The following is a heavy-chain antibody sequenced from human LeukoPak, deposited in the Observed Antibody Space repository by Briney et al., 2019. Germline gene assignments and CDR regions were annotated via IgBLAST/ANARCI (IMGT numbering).Heavy chain of an antibody. J-gene: IGHJ5*02. CDR3: ARGTGSGENWFDP. CDR2: IQYDGSNK. Sequence: GGSLRLSCAASGFTFSGYGMHWVRQAPGKGLEWVAFIQYDGSNKYYADSVKGRFTISRDNSKNTLYLQMNSLRAEDTAVYYCARGTGSGENWFDPWGQGTLVTVSS. CDR1: GFTFSGYG. D-gene: IGHD6-19*01. V-gene: IGHV3-30*02.